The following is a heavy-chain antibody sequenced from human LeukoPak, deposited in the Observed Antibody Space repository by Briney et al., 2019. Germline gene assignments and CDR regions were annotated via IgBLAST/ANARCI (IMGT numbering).Heavy chain of an antibody. CDR3: ARVRITMVRGRPNWFDP. D-gene: IGHD3-10*01. CDR1: GGSISSYY. CDR2: IYYSGST. V-gene: IGHV4-59*01. Sequence: SETLSLTCTVSGGSISSYYWSWIRQPPGKGLEWIGYIYYSGSTNYNPSLKSRVTISVDTSKNQFSLKLSPVTAADTAVYYCARVRITMVRGRPNWFDPWGQGTLVTVSS. J-gene: IGHJ5*02.